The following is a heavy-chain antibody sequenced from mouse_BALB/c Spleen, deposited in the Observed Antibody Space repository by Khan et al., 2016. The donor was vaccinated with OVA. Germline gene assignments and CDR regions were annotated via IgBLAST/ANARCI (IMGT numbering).Heavy chain of an antibody. CDR3: ARWNYRYDGYFDY. Sequence: EVKLLESGPSLVKPSQTLSLTCSVTGDSITSGYWNWIRKFPGNKLEYMGYISSSDSTFYNPSLKSRISITQDTSKNQYYLQLNSVTTEDTATYYCARWNYRYDGYFDYWGQGTTLTVSS. V-gene: IGHV3-8*02. D-gene: IGHD2-14*01. CDR2: ISSSDST. J-gene: IGHJ2*01. CDR1: GDSITSGY.